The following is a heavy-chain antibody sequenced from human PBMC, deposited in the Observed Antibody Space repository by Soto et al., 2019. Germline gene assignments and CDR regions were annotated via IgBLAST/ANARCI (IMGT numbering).Heavy chain of an antibody. CDR2: ISYDGSNK. D-gene: IGHD1-26*01. J-gene: IGHJ4*02. CDR3: AFSGSYSGY. Sequence: QVQLVESGGGVVQPGRSLRLSCAASGFTFSSYGMHWVRQAPGKGLEWVAVISYDGSNKYYADSVKGRFTISRDNSKNTLYLQMNSLRAEDTAVYYCAFSGSYSGYWGQGTLVTVSS. V-gene: IGHV3-30*03. CDR1: GFTFSSYG.